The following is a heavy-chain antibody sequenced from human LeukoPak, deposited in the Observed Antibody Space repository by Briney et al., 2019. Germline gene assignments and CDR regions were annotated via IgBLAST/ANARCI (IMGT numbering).Heavy chain of an antibody. CDR2: ISSSSSSI. Sequence: GGSLRLSCAASGCTFSSYSMNWIRQAPGKGLEWVSYISSSSSSIYYADSVKGRFTISRDNAKNSLYLQMNSLRAEDTAVYYCAREDYSSSPNAFDIWGQGTMVTVSS. CDR3: AREDYSSSPNAFDI. CDR1: GCTFSSYS. J-gene: IGHJ3*02. D-gene: IGHD6-6*01. V-gene: IGHV3-48*01.